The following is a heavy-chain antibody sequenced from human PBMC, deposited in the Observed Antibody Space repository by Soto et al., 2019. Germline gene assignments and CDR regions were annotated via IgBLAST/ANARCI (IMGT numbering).Heavy chain of an antibody. V-gene: IGHV4-4*07. CDR1: GGSISSYY. CDR3: ARDVYGSTTSGYYYYGLDV. Sequence: PSETLSLTCTVSGGSISSYYWSWIRQPAGKGLEWIGRIYTSGSTNSHPSLNSRVTMSVDTSKNQFSLKLSSVTAADPAVYYCARDVYGSTTSGYYYYGLDVWGQGTTVTVSS. CDR2: IYTSGST. J-gene: IGHJ6*02. D-gene: IGHD2-2*01.